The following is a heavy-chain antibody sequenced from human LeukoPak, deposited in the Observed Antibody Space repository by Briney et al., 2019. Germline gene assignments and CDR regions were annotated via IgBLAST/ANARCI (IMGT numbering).Heavy chain of an antibody. D-gene: IGHD2-21*01. Sequence: GGSLRLSCAASGFPLSSYAMSWVRQVPGKGLEWVSATSSSDDGTYHADSVRGRFTIYRGNFRNTLCLQMNRLRVEDAALYYCARAPVTSCRGAFCYPFDLWGQGVLVTVSS. J-gene: IGHJ4*02. CDR2: TSSSDDGT. CDR3: ARAPVTSCRGAFCYPFDL. V-gene: IGHV3-23*01. CDR1: GFPLSSYA.